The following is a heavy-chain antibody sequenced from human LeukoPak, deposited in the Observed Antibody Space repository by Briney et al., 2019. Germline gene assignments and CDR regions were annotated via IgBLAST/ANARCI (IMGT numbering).Heavy chain of an antibody. CDR3: ARERVYQGY. CDR1: GFIFSDHY. CDR2: IRNKANSYTT. J-gene: IGHJ4*02. Sequence: GGSLRLSCAASGFIFSDHYMTWVRQAPGKGLEWVGRIRNKANSYTTEYAASVKGRFTISRDDSKNSLFLQMSSLRAEDTAVYYCARERVYQGYWGQGTLVTVSP. V-gene: IGHV3-72*01. D-gene: IGHD6-6*01.